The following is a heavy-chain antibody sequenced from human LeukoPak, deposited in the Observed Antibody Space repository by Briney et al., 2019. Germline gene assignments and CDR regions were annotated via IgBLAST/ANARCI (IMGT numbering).Heavy chain of an antibody. CDR2: FYHSGHT. CDR3: AKDGARLTGTSGMDV. J-gene: IGHJ6*02. D-gene: IGHD6-6*01. CDR1: GGSISSSSYY. Sequence: SETLSLTCTVSGGSISSSSYYWGWIRQPPGKGLEWIGFFYHSGHTDYNPSLKSRVTISVDMSKNQFSLKLSSVTAADTAVYYCAKDGARLTGTSGMDVWGQGTTVTVSS. V-gene: IGHV4-61*05.